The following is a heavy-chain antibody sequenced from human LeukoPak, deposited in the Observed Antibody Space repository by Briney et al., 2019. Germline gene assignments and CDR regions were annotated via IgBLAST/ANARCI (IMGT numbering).Heavy chain of an antibody. CDR1: GSTFSSYA. CDR2: IIPILGIA. J-gene: IGHJ5*02. CDR3: ARGSMTTVVTENWFDP. Sequence: SVRVSCKASGSTFSSYAISWVRQAPGQGLEWMGRIIPILGIANYAQKFQGRVTITADKSTSTAYMELSSLRSEDTAVYYCARGSMTTVVTENWFDPWGQGTLVTVSS. D-gene: IGHD4-23*01. V-gene: IGHV1-69*04.